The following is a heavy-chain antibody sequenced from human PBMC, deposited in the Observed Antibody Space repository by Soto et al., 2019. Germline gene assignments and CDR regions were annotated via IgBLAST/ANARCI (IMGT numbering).Heavy chain of an antibody. D-gene: IGHD2-21*02. CDR1: GGSISNHY. CDR2: IYYNGNT. Sequence: QVQLQESGPGLVKPSETLSLTCTVSGGSISNHYWSWIRQPPGKGLEWIGYIYYNGNTNYNPSLKRRVTMSVDTSKNHVSMKLSSVTAADTAVHYCTRANWYSDYCGQGTLVTVSS. CDR3: TRANWYSDY. J-gene: IGHJ4*02. V-gene: IGHV4-59*11.